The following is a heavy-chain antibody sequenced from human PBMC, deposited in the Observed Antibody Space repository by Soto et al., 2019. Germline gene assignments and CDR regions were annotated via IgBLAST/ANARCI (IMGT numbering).Heavy chain of an antibody. CDR3: ARSSGSYYTELDY. D-gene: IGHD1-26*01. J-gene: IGHJ4*02. CDR1: EGTSSSYP. Sequence: QVQLVQSGAEVKKPGSSVKVSCKASEGTSSSYPISWVRQAPGQGLEWMGGIIPTFGTANYAQKFQGRVTIAADESTITAYMELSSLRSEDTAVYYCARSSGSYYTELDYWGQGTLVTVSS. V-gene: IGHV1-69*01. CDR2: IIPTFGTA.